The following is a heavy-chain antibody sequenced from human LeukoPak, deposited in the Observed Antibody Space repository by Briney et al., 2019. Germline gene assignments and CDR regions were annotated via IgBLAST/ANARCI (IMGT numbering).Heavy chain of an antibody. Sequence: GASVKVSCKASGYTFTSYYIHWVRQAPGLGLEWMGWINPNSGGTNYAQKFQGRVTMTRDTSISTAYMELSRLRSDDTAVYYCARSIRYSGSYPFDYWGQGTLVTVSS. CDR1: GYTFTSYY. J-gene: IGHJ4*02. V-gene: IGHV1-2*02. CDR3: ARSIRYSGSYPFDY. CDR2: INPNSGGT. D-gene: IGHD1-26*01.